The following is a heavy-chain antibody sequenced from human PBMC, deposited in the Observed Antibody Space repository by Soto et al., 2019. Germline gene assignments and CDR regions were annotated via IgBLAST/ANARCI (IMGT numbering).Heavy chain of an antibody. J-gene: IGHJ3*02. CDR1: GGSINGVYY. CDR3: AREPYGDYTPRGAFDM. Sequence: QMRLQESGPGLVRPSETLSLTCTVSGGSINGVYYWGWVRQHPGKGLEGIGFIYYSGSTYQNLSVKSQLTMTIDTSKNQFSMRLTSVTVPDTAVYYCAREPYGDYTPRGAFDMWGQVTTVTVSA. CDR2: IYYSGST. V-gene: IGHV4-31*01. D-gene: IGHD2-21*02.